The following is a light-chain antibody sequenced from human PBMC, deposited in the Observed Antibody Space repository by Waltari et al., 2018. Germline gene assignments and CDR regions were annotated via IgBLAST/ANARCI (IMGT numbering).Light chain of an antibody. CDR1: QNVNIF. CDR2: DAS. V-gene: IGKV3-11*01. J-gene: IGKJ4*01. CDR3: QQRKFWPPLT. Sequence: ETVMTQSPATLSLSPGERATLSCRASQNVNIFVAWYQQKPGQPPRLLIYDASNRAPGIPARFSGSGSGTDFTLTISSLEPEDFAVYYCQQRKFWPPLTFGGGTKVEIK.